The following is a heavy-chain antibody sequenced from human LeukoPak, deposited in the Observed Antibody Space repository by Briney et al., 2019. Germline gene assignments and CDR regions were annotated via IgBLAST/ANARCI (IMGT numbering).Heavy chain of an antibody. CDR3: AREIYGSGSALDV. D-gene: IGHD3-10*01. J-gene: IGHJ6*04. V-gene: IGHV4-61*02. CDR2: IYTSGST. Sequence: KASETLSLTCTVSGGSISSGSYYWSWIRQPAGKGLEWIGRIYTSGSTNYNPSLKSRVTISVDTSKNQFSLKLSSVTAADTAVYYCAREIYGSGSALDVWGKGTTVTISS. CDR1: GGSISSGSYY.